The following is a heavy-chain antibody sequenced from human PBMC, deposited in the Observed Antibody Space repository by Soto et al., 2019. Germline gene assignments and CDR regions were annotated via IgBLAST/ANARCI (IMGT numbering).Heavy chain of an antibody. Sequence: QVQLQESGPGLVKPSQTLSLTCTVSGGSISSGDYYWSWIRQPPGKGLEWIGYIYYSGSTYYNPSLKSRFTISVDTSKNHCSLKLSSVTAADTAVYYCASTAVAESRRADAFDIWGQGTMVTDSS. V-gene: IGHV4-30-4*01. CDR1: GGSISSGDYY. CDR2: IYYSGST. D-gene: IGHD6-19*01. CDR3: ASTAVAESRRADAFDI. J-gene: IGHJ3*02.